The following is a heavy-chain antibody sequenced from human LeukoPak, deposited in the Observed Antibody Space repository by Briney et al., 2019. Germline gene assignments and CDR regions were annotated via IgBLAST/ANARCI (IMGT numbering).Heavy chain of an antibody. CDR1: GFTFSSYW. Sequence: PGGSLRLSCAASGFTFSSYWMHWVRQAPGKGLVWVSRINTDGSFTIYADSVKGRFTISRDNAKNTLYLQMNSLIAEDTAVYYCARAVNSASKSDYWGQGTLVTVSS. CDR2: INTDGSFT. D-gene: IGHD2-2*01. CDR3: ARAVNSASKSDY. J-gene: IGHJ4*02. V-gene: IGHV3-74*01.